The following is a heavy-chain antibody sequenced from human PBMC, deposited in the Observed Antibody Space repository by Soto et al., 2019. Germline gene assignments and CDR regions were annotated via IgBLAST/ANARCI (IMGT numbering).Heavy chain of an antibody. CDR3: SRVVELDYYYSYMDV. CDR1: GYTFTSYG. V-gene: IGHV1-18*01. J-gene: IGHJ6*03. CDR2: ISAYNGNT. Sequence: ASVKVSCKASGYTFTSYGISWVRQAPGQGLEWMGWISAYNGNTNYAQKLQGRVTMTTDTSTSTAYMELRSLRSDDTAVYYCSRVVELDYYYSYMDVWGKGTTVTV.